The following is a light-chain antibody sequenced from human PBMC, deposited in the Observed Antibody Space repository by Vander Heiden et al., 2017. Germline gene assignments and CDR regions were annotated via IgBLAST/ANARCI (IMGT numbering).Light chain of an antibody. CDR3: QQSDSTPLT. Sequence: DIQMTQSPSSLSASVGDRVTTTCRASQSISSYLNWYQQKPGKAPKLLIYAASSLQSGVPSRFSGSGSGTDFTLTISRLQPEDFATYYCQQSDSTPLTFGGGTKVXIK. CDR2: AAS. J-gene: IGKJ4*01. CDR1: QSISSY. V-gene: IGKV1-39*01.